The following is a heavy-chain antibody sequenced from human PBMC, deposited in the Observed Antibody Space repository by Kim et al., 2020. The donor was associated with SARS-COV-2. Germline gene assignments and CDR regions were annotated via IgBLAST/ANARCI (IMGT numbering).Heavy chain of an antibody. V-gene: IGHV1-2*06. D-gene: IGHD3-3*01. J-gene: IGHJ4*02. CDR3: ARDDRTFGLDY. CDR1: GYTFADYY. Sequence: ASVKVSCQASGYTFADYYMHWVRQAPGQGLEWMGRIIPNSGATRYAQKFQGRVTMTRDTFMSIVYMELSSLRSDDTALYYCARDDRTFGLDYWGQGTLVTVSS. CDR2: IIPNSGAT.